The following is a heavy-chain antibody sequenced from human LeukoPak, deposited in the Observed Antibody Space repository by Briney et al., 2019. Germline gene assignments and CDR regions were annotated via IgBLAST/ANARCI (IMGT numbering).Heavy chain of an antibody. J-gene: IGHJ6*03. CDR2: INHRATT. CDR1: GGSFSGYF. CDR3: AREGSSWYASYYYYMDV. D-gene: IGHD6-13*01. Sequence: SETLSLTCAVYGGSFSGYFWTWIRQSPGKGLEWIGEINHRATTDYNPSLKSRVSLSVDASKNQFSLKLTSVTAADTAVYYCAREGSSWYASYYYYMDVWGKGTTVTVSS. V-gene: IGHV4-34*01.